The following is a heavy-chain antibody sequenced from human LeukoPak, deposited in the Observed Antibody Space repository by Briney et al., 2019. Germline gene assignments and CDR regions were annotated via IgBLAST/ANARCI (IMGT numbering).Heavy chain of an antibody. J-gene: IGHJ3*02. CDR2: IYYSGST. D-gene: IGHD4-23*01. Sequence: SETLSLTCTVSGGYIRGYYWSWIRQPPGKGLEWIGYIYYSGSTNYNPSLKSRVTISVDTSKNQFSLKLSSVTAADTAVYYCARLRTTVVRTRGAFDIWGQGTMVTVSS. CDR3: ARLRTTVVRTRGAFDI. CDR1: GGYIRGYY. V-gene: IGHV4-59*01.